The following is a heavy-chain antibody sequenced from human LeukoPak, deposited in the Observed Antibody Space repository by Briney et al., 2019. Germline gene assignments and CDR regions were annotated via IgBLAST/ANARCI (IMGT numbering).Heavy chain of an antibody. J-gene: IGHJ5*02. Sequence: GGSLRLSCAASGFTFSSYSTNWVRQAPGKGLEWVSYISSSSSTIYYADSVKGRFTISRDNAKNSLYLQMNSLRAEDTALYYCAKAYSNWFDPWGQGTLVTVSS. CDR2: ISSSSSTI. CDR1: GFTFSSYS. D-gene: IGHD1-26*01. CDR3: AKAYSNWFDP. V-gene: IGHV3-48*04.